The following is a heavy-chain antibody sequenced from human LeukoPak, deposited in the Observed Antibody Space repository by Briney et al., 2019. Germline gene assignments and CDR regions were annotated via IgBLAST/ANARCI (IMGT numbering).Heavy chain of an antibody. CDR1: GFTISSYW. CDR2: ISSSSSYI. V-gene: IGHV3-21*01. Sequence: GGSLRLSCAASGFTISSYWMNWVRQAPGKGLEWVSSISSSSSYIYYADSVKGRFTISRDNAKNSLYLQMNSLRAEDTAVHYCARDSGYSSSGSNAWGQGTLVTVSS. D-gene: IGHD6-13*01. CDR3: ARDSGYSSSGSNA. J-gene: IGHJ4*02.